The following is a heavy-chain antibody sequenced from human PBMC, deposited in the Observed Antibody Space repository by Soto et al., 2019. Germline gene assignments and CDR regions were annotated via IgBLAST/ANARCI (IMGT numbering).Heavy chain of an antibody. CDR3: ARAGGLGAVAADY. CDR1: GGSISSGGYS. J-gene: IGHJ4*02. CDR2: IYHSGST. D-gene: IGHD6-19*01. V-gene: IGHV4-30-2*01. Sequence: QLQLQESGSGLVKPSQTLSLTCAVSGGSISSGGYSWSCIRQPPGKGLEWIGYIYHSGSTYYNPSIKSRVTISVDRSKNQFSLKLSSVTAADTAVYYCARAGGLGAVAADYWGQGTLVTVSS.